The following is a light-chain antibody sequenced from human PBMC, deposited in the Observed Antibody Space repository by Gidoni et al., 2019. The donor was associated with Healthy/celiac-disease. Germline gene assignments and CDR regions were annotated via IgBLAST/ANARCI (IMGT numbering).Light chain of an antibody. Sequence: QSALTQPASVSGSPGQSITISCTGTSSDVGGYNSVSWYQQHPGKAPKPMIYEVSNRPSGVSNRFSGSKSGNTASLTISGLQAEDEADYYCSSYTSSSTLVFGGGTKLNVX. J-gene: IGLJ2*01. CDR3: SSYTSSSTLV. V-gene: IGLV2-14*01. CDR1: SSDVGGYNS. CDR2: EVS.